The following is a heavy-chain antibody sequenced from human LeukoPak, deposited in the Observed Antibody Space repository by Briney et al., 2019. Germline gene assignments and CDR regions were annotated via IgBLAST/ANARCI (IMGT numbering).Heavy chain of an antibody. D-gene: IGHD6-13*01. Sequence: SETLSLTCAVYGGSFSGYYWSWIRQPPGKGLEWIGEINHSGSTNYNPSLKSRVTISVDTSKNQFSLKLSSVTAAGTAVYYCARHRPRGLYSSSWKLFDPWGQGTLVTVSS. CDR2: INHSGST. CDR3: ARHRPRGLYSSSWKLFDP. CDR1: GGSFSGYY. J-gene: IGHJ5*02. V-gene: IGHV4-34*01.